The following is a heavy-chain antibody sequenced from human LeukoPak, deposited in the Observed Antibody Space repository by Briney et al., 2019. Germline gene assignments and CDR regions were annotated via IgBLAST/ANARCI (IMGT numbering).Heavy chain of an antibody. Sequence: SETLSLTCTVSGGSISSYYWSWIRQPPGKGLEWIGYIYYSGSTNYNPSLKSRVTISVDKSKNQFSLKLSSVTAADTAVYYCARVKPGATPFDYWGQGTLVTVSS. CDR2: IYYSGST. V-gene: IGHV4-59*12. D-gene: IGHD1-26*01. J-gene: IGHJ4*02. CDR1: GGSISSYY. CDR3: ARVKPGATPFDY.